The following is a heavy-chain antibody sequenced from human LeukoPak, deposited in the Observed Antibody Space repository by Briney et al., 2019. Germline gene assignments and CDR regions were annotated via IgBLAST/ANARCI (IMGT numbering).Heavy chain of an antibody. CDR1: GYTFTGYY. J-gene: IGHJ6*02. D-gene: IGHD2-15*01. CDR3: ARGPSIVVVVAATHYGMDV. CDR2: INPSGGST. Sequence: ASVKVSCKASGYTFTGYYMHWVRQAPGQGLEWMGIINPSGGSTSYAQKFQGRVTMTRDTSTSTVYMELSSLRSEDTAVYYCARGPSIVVVVAATHYGMDVWGQGATVTVSS. V-gene: IGHV1-46*01.